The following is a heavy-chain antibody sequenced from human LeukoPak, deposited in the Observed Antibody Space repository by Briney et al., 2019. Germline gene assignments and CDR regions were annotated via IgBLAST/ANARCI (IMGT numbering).Heavy chain of an antibody. J-gene: IGHJ4*02. CDR3: AAADTSIGFFYS. CDR1: GFTFSDYY. D-gene: IGHD6-13*01. CDR2: ISSSGSTI. V-gene: IGHV3-11*04. Sequence: GGSLRLSCAASGFTFSDYYMSWIRQAPGKGLEWVSYISSSGSTIYYADSVKGRFTISRDNSKNTLYLQMNSLRAEDTAVYYCAAADTSIGFFYSWGQGILVTVSS.